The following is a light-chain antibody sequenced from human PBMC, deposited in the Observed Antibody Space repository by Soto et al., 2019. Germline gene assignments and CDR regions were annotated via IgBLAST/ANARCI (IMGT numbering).Light chain of an antibody. CDR1: QGLLYGDGHTY. CDR2: KVS. J-gene: IGKJ1*01. Sequence: DVVMTQSPLSLPVSLGQPASISRKSSQGLLYGDGHTYLNWFQLRPGQSPRRLIYKVSDRDSGVPEKIRGSWSGTDFTLKISRVEADDVGLYYCMQATHWPPTFGQGTKVEIK. V-gene: IGKV2-30*01. CDR3: MQATHWPPT.